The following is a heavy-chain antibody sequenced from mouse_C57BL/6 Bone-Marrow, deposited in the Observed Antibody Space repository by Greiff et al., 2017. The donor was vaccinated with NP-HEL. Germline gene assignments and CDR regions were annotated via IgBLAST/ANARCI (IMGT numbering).Heavy chain of an antibody. Sequence: QVQLKESGAELARPGASVKLSCKASGYTFTSYGISWVKQRTGQGLEWIGEIYPRSGNTYYNEKFKGKATLTADKSSSPAYMELRSLTSEDSAVYFCARGYYGSSQDYFDYWGQGTTLTVSS. CDR3: ARGYYGSSQDYFDY. CDR1: GYTFTSYG. CDR2: IYPRSGNT. D-gene: IGHD1-1*01. J-gene: IGHJ2*01. V-gene: IGHV1-81*01.